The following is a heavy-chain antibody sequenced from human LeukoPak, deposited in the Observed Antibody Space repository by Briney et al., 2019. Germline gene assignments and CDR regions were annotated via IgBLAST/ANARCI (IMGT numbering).Heavy chain of an antibody. CDR2: IHPSTGNP. J-gene: IGHJ4*02. D-gene: IGHD6-13*01. Sequence: ASVKVSCKASGYTFTNYAMNWVRQAPGQGLEWIGWIHPSTGNPTYAQGFTGRFVFSLDTSVSTAYLQISSLKAEDTAVYYCARYSSSPFDYWSQGTLVTVSS. V-gene: IGHV7-4-1*02. CDR3: ARYSSSPFDY. CDR1: GYTFTNYA.